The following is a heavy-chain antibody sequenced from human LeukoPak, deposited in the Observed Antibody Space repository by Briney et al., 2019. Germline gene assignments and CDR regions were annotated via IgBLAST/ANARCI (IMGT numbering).Heavy chain of an antibody. V-gene: IGHV3-30-3*01. Sequence: GGSLRLSCAASGFTFSSYATHWVRQAPGKGLEWVAVISYDGSNKYYADSVKGRFTISRDNSKNTLYLQMNSLRAEDTAVYYCASEGPVTGYFQHWGQGTLVTVSS. CDR1: GFTFSSYA. CDR3: ASEGPVTGYFQH. J-gene: IGHJ1*01. CDR2: ISYDGSNK. D-gene: IGHD3-10*01.